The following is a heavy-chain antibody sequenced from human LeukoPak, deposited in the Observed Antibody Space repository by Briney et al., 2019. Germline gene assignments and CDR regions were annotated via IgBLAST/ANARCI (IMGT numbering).Heavy chain of an antibody. V-gene: IGHV3-53*01. J-gene: IGHJ3*02. Sequence: GGSLRLSCTASGITVSSNDMCWVRQAPGKGLEWISLIYSGGRTDYTDSVKGRFTISRDNSKNMVYLQMNSLRGDDTAVYYCAGVLRGAFDIWGQGKMVAVSS. CDR1: GITVSSND. CDR2: IYSGGRT. CDR3: AGVLRGAFDI.